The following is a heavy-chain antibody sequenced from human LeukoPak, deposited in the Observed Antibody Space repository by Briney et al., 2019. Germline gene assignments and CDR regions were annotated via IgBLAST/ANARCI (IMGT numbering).Heavy chain of an antibody. D-gene: IGHD4-17*01. J-gene: IGHJ4*02. Sequence: GGSLRLSCAASGFAFSFYAMSWVRQAPGKGLEWVSAISGSGDSTYHADSVKGRFAISRDNSKNTLYLQMNSLRPEDTAVYYCAKDNGDHVFDYWGQGTLVTVSS. CDR1: GFAFSFYA. CDR3: AKDNGDHVFDY. V-gene: IGHV3-23*01. CDR2: ISGSGDST.